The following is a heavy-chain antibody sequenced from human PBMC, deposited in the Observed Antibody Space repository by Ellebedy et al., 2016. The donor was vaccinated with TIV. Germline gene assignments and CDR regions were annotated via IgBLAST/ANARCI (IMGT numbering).Heavy chain of an antibody. V-gene: IGHV1-3*01. J-gene: IGHJ4*02. D-gene: IGHD6-19*01. Sequence: KFQGRVTITRDTSASTAYMELSSLRSDDTAVYYCARSPHSSRLYYFDYWGQGTLVTVSS. CDR3: ARSPHSSRLYYFDY.